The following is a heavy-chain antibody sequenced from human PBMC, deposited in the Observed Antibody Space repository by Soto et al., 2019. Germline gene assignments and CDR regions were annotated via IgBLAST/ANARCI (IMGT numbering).Heavy chain of an antibody. CDR1: GGSFSGYY. D-gene: IGHD2-2*01. J-gene: IGHJ4*02. V-gene: IGHV4-34*01. Sequence: SETLSLTCAVYGGSFSGYYWSWIRQPPGKGLEWIGEINHSGSTNYNPSLKSRATISVDTSKNQFSLQLSSVTAADTAVYYCAREAERASTRFDYWGQGTLVTVS. CDR2: INHSGST. CDR3: AREAERASTRFDY.